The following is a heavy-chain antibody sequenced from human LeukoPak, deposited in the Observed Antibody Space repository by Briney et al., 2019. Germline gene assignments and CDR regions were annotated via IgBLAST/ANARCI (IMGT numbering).Heavy chain of an antibody. V-gene: IGHV3-7*01. CDR1: GFTFRNYW. CDR2: IKQDGILK. CDR3: ARLGGETTRFDL. Sequence: GGSLRLSCAASGFTFRNYWMSWVRQAPGRGLDWVATIKQDGILKHYVDSVKGRFTISRGNAANSLYLHMDNLRVEDTAVYYCARLGGETTRFDLWGQGALVTVSS. D-gene: IGHD3-16*01. J-gene: IGHJ5*02.